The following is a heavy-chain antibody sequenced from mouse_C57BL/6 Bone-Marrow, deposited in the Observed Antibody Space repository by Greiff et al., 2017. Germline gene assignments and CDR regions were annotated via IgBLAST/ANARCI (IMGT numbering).Heavy chain of an antibody. CDR2: IYPGDGDT. V-gene: IGHV1-82*01. J-gene: IGHJ3*01. Sequence: QVQLKQSGPELVKPGASVKISCKASGYAFSSSWMNWVKQRPGKGLEWIGRIYPGDGDTNYNGKFKGKATLTADKSSSTAYMQLSSLTSEDSAVYFCANTGTGAWFAYWGQGTLVTVSA. CDR3: ANTGTGAWFAY. D-gene: IGHD4-1*01. CDR1: GYAFSSSW.